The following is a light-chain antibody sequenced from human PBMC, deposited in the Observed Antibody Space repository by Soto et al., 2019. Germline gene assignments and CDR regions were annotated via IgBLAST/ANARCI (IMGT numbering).Light chain of an antibody. CDR1: SSDVGGYAS. V-gene: IGLV2-11*01. J-gene: IGLJ2*01. CDR2: AVS. CDR3: CSYAGSVV. Sequence: QSVLTQPRSVSGSHGQSVTISCTGTSSDVGGYASVSWYQHHPGKAPKLVIYAVSKRPSGVPDRFSGSKSGYTASLTTSGLQAEDEADYYCCSYAGSVVFGGGTKLTVL.